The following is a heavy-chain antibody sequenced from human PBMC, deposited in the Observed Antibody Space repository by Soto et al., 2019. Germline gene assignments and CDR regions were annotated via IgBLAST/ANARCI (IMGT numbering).Heavy chain of an antibody. CDR1: GYSFTVYY. CDR3: ARAWITMVRGVLGY. J-gene: IGHJ4*02. CDR2: INPNSGGT. D-gene: IGHD3-10*01. V-gene: IGHV1-2*04. Sequence: ASVKVSCEACGYSFTVYYIHWVRQAPGQGLEWMGWINPNSGGTNYAQKFQGWVTMTRDTSISTAYMELSRLRSDDTAVYYCARAWITMVRGVLGYWGQGTLVTVSS.